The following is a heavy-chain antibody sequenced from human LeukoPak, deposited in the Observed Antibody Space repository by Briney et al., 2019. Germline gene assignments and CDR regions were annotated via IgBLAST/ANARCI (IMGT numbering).Heavy chain of an antibody. J-gene: IGHJ3*02. CDR3: ARSFHAFDI. V-gene: IGHV1-2*02. CDR2: INPNSGGT. Sequence: ASVKVSCKASGYTFTSYDINWVRQATGQGLEWMGWINPNSGGTNYAQKFQGRVTMTRDTSISTAYMELSRLRSDDTAVYYCARSFHAFDIWGQGTMVTVSS. CDR1: GYTFTSYD.